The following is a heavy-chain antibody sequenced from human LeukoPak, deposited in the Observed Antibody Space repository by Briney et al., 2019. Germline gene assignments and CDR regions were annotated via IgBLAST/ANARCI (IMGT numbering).Heavy chain of an antibody. CDR3: ARHGGWLAGARN. J-gene: IGHJ4*02. CDR2: IYYSGST. D-gene: IGHD6-19*01. CDR1: GGSISNYY. Sequence: SETLSLTCTVSGGSISNYYWSWIRQSPGKGLEWIGHIYYSGSTNYNPSLKSRVTISVDTSKNQFSLKLTSVTAADTAVYYCARHGGWLAGARNWGQGTLVTVSS. V-gene: IGHV4-59*08.